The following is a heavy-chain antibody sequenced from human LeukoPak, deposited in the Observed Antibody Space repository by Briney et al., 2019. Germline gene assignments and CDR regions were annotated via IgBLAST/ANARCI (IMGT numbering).Heavy chain of an antibody. J-gene: IGHJ5*02. CDR2: IYPGDSDT. D-gene: IGHD2-2*01. CDR1: GYSFTSYW. Sequence: GESLKISCKGSGYSFTSYWIGWVRQMPGKGLEWMGIIYPGDSDTGYSPSFQGQVTISADKSISTAYLQWSSLKASDTAMYYCARGYCSSTSCYAFVDWSDPWGQGTLVTVSS. CDR3: ARGYCSSTSCYAFVDWSDP. V-gene: IGHV5-51*01.